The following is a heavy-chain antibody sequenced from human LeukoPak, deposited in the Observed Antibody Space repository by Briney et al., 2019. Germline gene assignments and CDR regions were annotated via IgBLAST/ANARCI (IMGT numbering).Heavy chain of an antibody. CDR2: ISSSGSSM. J-gene: IGHJ3*02. CDR1: GITFSDYY. D-gene: IGHD3-22*01. V-gene: IGHV3-11*01. CDR3: ARERDITMIVVVTAFDI. Sequence: GGSLRLSCAASGITFSDYYMSWIRQAPGKGLEWVSAISSSGSSMYYADSVKGRFTISRDNAKNSLYLQMNSLRAEDTAVYYCARERDITMIVVVTAFDIWGQGTMVTVPS.